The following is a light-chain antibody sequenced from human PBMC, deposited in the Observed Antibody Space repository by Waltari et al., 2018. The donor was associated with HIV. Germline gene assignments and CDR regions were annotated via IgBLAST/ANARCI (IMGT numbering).Light chain of an antibody. J-gene: IGKJ3*01. CDR2: DAS. V-gene: IGKV1-39*01. CDR3: QQSFDIPLV. CDR1: QSISIY. Sequence: DIQMTQSPSSLSASVGDRGTITCRASQSISIYLNWYQQKPGKAPNLLIYDASNLQSGLPSRFSGSGSGTDFTLTITNLQPEDFATYFCQQSFDIPLVFGPGTKVD.